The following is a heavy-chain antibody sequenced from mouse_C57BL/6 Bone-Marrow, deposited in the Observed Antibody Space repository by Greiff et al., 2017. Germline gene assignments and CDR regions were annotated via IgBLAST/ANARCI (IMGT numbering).Heavy chain of an antibody. Sequence: QVQLKESGAELMKPGASVKLSCKATGYKFTGYWIEWVKQRPGHGLEWIGEILPGSGSTNYNEKFKGKATFTADTSSNTAYMQLSSLTTEDSAISSCARTGYYYGSSYWFAYWGQGTLVTVSA. D-gene: IGHD1-1*01. CDR1: GYKFTGYW. V-gene: IGHV1-9*01. J-gene: IGHJ3*01. CDR3: ARTGYYYGSSYWFAY. CDR2: ILPGSGST.